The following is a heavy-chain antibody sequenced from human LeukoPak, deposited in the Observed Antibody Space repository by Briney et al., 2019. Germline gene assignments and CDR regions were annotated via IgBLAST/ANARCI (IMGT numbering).Heavy chain of an antibody. J-gene: IGHJ6*03. Sequence: GGSLRLSCAASGFTFSSYGMHWVRQAPGKGLEWVAFIRYDGSDKFYADSVKGRFTISRDDSKNTLYLQMNSLRAEDTAVYYCARDLGRYSSSYYMDVWGKGTTVTVSS. D-gene: IGHD6-6*01. V-gene: IGHV3-30*02. CDR2: IRYDGSDK. CDR1: GFTFSSYG. CDR3: ARDLGRYSSSYYMDV.